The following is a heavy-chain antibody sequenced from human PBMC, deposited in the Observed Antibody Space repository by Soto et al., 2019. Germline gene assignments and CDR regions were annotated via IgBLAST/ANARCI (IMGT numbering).Heavy chain of an antibody. Sequence: QVQLQESGPGLVKPSDTLSLTCAVSGYSISSSNWWGWIRQPPGKGLEWIGYIYYSGTTYYNPSLKSRVTMSVATSKYQVSLKLTAVTAVDTAVYYCARREIQGPIDYWGQGTLVTVSS. J-gene: IGHJ4*02. CDR1: GYSISSSNW. D-gene: IGHD1-26*01. V-gene: IGHV4-28*01. CDR3: ARREIQGPIDY. CDR2: IYYSGTT.